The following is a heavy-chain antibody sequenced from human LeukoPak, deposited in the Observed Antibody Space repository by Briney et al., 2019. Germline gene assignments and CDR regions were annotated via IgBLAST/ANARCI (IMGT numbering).Heavy chain of an antibody. Sequence: SETLSLTCAVSGGSISSSNWWSWVRQPPGKGLEWIGEIYHSGSTNYNPSLKSRVTISVDKSKNQFSLRLSSVTAADTAVYYCARVGGITMIVVLIGDAFDIWGQGTMVTVSS. CDR3: ARVGGITMIVVLIGDAFDI. CDR1: GGSISSSNW. D-gene: IGHD3-22*01. CDR2: IYHSGST. J-gene: IGHJ3*02. V-gene: IGHV4-4*02.